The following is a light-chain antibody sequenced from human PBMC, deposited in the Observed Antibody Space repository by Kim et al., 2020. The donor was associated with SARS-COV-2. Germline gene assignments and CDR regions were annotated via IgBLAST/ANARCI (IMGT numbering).Light chain of an antibody. V-gene: IGKV3-20*01. CDR3: QQYGTTPLT. J-gene: IGKJ4*01. CDR2: GAS. Sequence: SPGETATLSCRASQSISSALLAWYQQRPGQAPRLLMSGASIRATDIPDRFSGSGSGTDFTLTISRLETDDFAVYYCQQYGTTPLTFGGGTKVDIK. CDR1: QSISSAL.